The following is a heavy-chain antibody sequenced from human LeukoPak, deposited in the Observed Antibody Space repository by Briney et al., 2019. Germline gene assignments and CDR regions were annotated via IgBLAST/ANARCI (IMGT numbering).Heavy chain of an antibody. CDR3: AKVLGGYCSGGSCYEDYYYYYMDV. V-gene: IGHV3-30*02. D-gene: IGHD2-15*01. CDR1: GFTFSSYG. Sequence: GGSLRLSCAASGFTFSSYGMHWVRQAPGKGLEWWAFIRYDGSNKYYADSVKGRFTISRDNSKNTLYLQMNSLRAEDTAVYYCAKVLGGYCSGGSCYEDYYYYYMDVWGKGTTVTVSS. J-gene: IGHJ6*03. CDR2: IRYDGSNK.